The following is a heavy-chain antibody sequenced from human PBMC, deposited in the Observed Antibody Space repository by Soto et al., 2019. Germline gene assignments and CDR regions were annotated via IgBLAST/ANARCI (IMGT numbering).Heavy chain of an antibody. V-gene: IGHV4-59*08. CDR1: GGSISSYY. CDR3: AKKSNAASGKPPDS. D-gene: IGHD6-25*01. CDR2: IYYSGST. J-gene: IGHJ4*02. Sequence: SETLSLTCSVSGGSISSYYWSWIRQPPGKGLEWIGHIYYSGSTNYNPSLKSRITISVDTSKSQISLKLSSVTAADTAVYYCAKKSNAASGKPPDSWGQGTLVTVSS.